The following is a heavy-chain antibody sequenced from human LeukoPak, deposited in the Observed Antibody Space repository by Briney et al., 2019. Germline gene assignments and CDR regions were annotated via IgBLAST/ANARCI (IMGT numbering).Heavy chain of an antibody. CDR2: INTNTGNP. V-gene: IGHV7-4-1*02. CDR3: ATSDTALVPDAFDI. Sequence: ASVKVSCKASGYTFTSYAMNWVRQAPGQGIEWMGWINTNTGNPTYAQGFTGRFVFSLDTSVSTAYLQISSLKAEDTAVYYCATSDTALVPDAFDIWGQGTMVTVSS. J-gene: IGHJ3*02. CDR1: GYTFTSYA. D-gene: IGHD5-18*01.